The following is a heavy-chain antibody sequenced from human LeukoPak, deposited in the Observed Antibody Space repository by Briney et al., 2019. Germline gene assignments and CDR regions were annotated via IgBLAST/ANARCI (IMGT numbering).Heavy chain of an antibody. D-gene: IGHD2-2*01. V-gene: IGHV4-59*01. Sequence: SETLSLTCTVSGGSIRSYYWSWIRQPPGKGLEWIAYIYYSGSTNYNPSLKSRVTISVDTSKNQFSLKLSSVTAADTAVYYCAKAETYCSSTSCYDYYYYYMDVWGKGTTVTISS. CDR1: GGSIRSYY. CDR2: IYYSGST. CDR3: AKAETYCSSTSCYDYYYYYMDV. J-gene: IGHJ6*03.